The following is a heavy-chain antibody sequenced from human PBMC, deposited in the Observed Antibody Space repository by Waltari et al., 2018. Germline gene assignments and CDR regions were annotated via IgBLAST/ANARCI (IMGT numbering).Heavy chain of an antibody. CDR1: GGSFSGYY. CDR3: ARQEIIVEVTGDGFDI. V-gene: IGHV4-34*01. J-gene: IGHJ3*02. Sequence: QVQLQQWGAGLLKPSETLSLTCAVYGGSFSGYYWSWIRQPPGKGLEGIGEISHSGTTNYNPSLKSRVTISLDTSKNQFSLKLSSVTAADTAVYYCARQEIIVEVTGDGFDIWGQGTMVTVSS. D-gene: IGHD2-21*02. CDR2: ISHSGTT.